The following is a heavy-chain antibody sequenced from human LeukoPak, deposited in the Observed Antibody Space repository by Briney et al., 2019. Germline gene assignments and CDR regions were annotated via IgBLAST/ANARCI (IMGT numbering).Heavy chain of an antibody. CDR2: IYTSGST. CDR3: ARDHRLGTHAFDI. CDR1: GGSISSGGYY. J-gene: IGHJ3*02. V-gene: IGHV4-61*02. D-gene: IGHD1-14*01. Sequence: PSQTLSLTCTVSGGSISSGGYYWSWIRQPAGRGLEWIGRIYTSGSTNYNPSLKSRVTISVDTSKNQFSLKLSSVTAADTAVYYCARDHRLGTHAFDIWGQGTMVTVSS.